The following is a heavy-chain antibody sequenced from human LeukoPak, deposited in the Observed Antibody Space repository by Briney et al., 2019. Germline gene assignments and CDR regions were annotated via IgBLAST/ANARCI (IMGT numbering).Heavy chain of an antibody. Sequence: PSGTLSLTCAVSGGSISSSNWWSWVRQPPGKGLEWIGEIYHSGSTNYNPSLRSRVTISVDKSKNQFSLKLSSVTAAGTAVYYCARDRGSYASFDYWGQGTLVTVSS. J-gene: IGHJ4*02. CDR1: GGSISSSNW. V-gene: IGHV4-4*02. D-gene: IGHD1-26*01. CDR3: ARDRGSYASFDY. CDR2: IYHSGST.